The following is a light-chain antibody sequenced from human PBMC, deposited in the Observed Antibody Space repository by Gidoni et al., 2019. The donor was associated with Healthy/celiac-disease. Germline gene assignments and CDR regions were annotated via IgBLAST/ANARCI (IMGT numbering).Light chain of an antibody. CDR2: GAS. CDR1: QSVSSSY. CDR3: QQYNSSPLT. J-gene: IGKJ4*01. V-gene: IGKV3-20*01. Sequence: EIVLTQSPGTLSLSPGERATLSCSASQSVSSSYLAWYQQKPGQAPRLLIYGASSRATGIPDRFSGSGSGTDFTLTISRLEPEDFAVYYCQQYNSSPLTFXGXTKVEIK.